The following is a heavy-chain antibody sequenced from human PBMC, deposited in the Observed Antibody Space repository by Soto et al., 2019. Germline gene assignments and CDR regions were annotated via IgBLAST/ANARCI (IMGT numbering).Heavy chain of an antibody. CDR3: AKDLAIYSSSWYTLRGGFYSYGMDV. CDR2: IAYDGNKK. Sequence: QEQLVESGGGVVQPGRSLRLSCAASGFTFRSYGMHWVRQAPGKGLEWVAAIAYDGNKKYYPDSVKGRFTISRDNSKNTLYLQMNSLRAEDTAVYYCAKDLAIYSSSWYTLRGGFYSYGMDVWGQGTTVTVSS. V-gene: IGHV3-30*18. D-gene: IGHD6-13*01. CDR1: GFTFRSYG. J-gene: IGHJ6*02.